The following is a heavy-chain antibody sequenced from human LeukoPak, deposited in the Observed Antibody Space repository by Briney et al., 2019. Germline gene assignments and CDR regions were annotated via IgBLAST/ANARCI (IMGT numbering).Heavy chain of an antibody. Sequence: SETLSLTCTVSGGSISSDSWSWIRQAPGKGLEWIGDMYYSGITNYDPSLKSRVSISVDPSKNHFSLKLSSVTAADTAVYYCARIITGRLDYWGQGTLVTVSS. D-gene: IGHD6-6*01. CDR1: GGSISSDS. CDR2: MYYSGIT. CDR3: ARIITGRLDY. J-gene: IGHJ4*02. V-gene: IGHV4-59*01.